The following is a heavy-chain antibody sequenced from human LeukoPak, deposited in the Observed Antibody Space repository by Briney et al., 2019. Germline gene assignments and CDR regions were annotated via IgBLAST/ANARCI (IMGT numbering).Heavy chain of an antibody. CDR3: ARDSPYDSSGYVPFDI. D-gene: IGHD3-22*01. Sequence: SETLSLTCTVSGGSISSYYWSWIRQPPGKGLEWIGYIYYSGSTNYNPSLKSRVTISVDTSKNQFSLKLSSVTAADTAVYYCARDSPYDSSGYVPFDIWGQGTMVTVSS. CDR1: GGSISSYY. J-gene: IGHJ3*02. CDR2: IYYSGST. V-gene: IGHV4-59*01.